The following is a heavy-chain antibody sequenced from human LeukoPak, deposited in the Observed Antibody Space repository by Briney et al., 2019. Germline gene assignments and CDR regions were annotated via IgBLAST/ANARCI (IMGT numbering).Heavy chain of an antibody. Sequence: GGSLRLSCAASGFTFNNYNMNWVRQAPGKGLEWVSSISSGSSYIYYADSVKGRFTISRDNAKNSLYLQMNSLRAEDTAVYYCAREDYSNKYYYYYMDVWGKGTTVTVSS. CDR3: AREDYSNKYYYYYMDV. V-gene: IGHV3-21*01. J-gene: IGHJ6*03. CDR2: ISSGSSYI. CDR1: GFTFNNYN. D-gene: IGHD4-11*01.